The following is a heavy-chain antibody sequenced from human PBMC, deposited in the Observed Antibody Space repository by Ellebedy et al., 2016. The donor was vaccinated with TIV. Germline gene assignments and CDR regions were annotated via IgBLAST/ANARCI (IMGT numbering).Heavy chain of an antibody. CDR1: GGSISSYY. CDR2: IYYSGST. V-gene: IGHV4-59*01. D-gene: IGHD4-17*01. J-gene: IGHJ4*02. Sequence: SETLSLXXTVSGGSISSYYWSWIRHPPGKGLEWIGYIYYSGSTNYNPSLKSRVTISVDTSKNQFSLKLSSVTAADTAVYYCARAPHGDYRSYFDYWGQGTLVTVSS. CDR3: ARAPHGDYRSYFDY.